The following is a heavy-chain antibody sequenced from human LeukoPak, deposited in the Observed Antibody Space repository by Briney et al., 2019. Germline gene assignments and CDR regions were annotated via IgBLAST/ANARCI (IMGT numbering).Heavy chain of an antibody. J-gene: IGHJ4*02. CDR2: ISGSGGST. V-gene: IGHV3-23*01. Sequence: GGSLRLSCAASGFTFSSYAMSWVRQAPGKGLEWVSAISGSGGSTYYADSVKGRFTISRDNSKNTLYPQMNSLRAEDTGVYYCAKGGGRQLRHFDYWGQGTLVTVSS. CDR1: GFTFSSYA. CDR3: AKGGGRQLRHFDY. D-gene: IGHD6-13*01.